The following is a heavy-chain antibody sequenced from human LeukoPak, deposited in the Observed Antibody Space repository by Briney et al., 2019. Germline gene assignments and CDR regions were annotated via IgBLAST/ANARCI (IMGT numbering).Heavy chain of an antibody. CDR3: ARDFIIRGYTYGLY. J-gene: IGHJ4*02. CDR1: GFIFSSYA. Sequence: GGSLRLSCEGSGFIFSSYAMTWVRQAPGKGLQWVSSISGSGESTYYADSMKGRFTISRDNPKNTLYLQMNGLRAEDTAVYYCARDFIIRGYTYGLYWGQGTLVTVSS. D-gene: IGHD5-18*01. V-gene: IGHV3-23*01. CDR2: ISGSGEST.